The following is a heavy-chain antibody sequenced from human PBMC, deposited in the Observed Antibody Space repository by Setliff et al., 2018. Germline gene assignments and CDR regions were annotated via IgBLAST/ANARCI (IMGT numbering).Heavy chain of an antibody. V-gene: IGHV4-59*08. CDR1: GGSVRGNY. CDR3: ARLPPLHTPMALTFDY. Sequence: PSETLSLTCTVSGGSVRGNYWSWIRQPPGKGLEWIGYMYYSGDTNYNPSLKSRVTISVDTSKNQFSLELRSVTAADTAVYYCARLPPLHTPMALTFDYWGQGILVTVSS. CDR2: MYYSGDT. J-gene: IGHJ4*02. D-gene: IGHD5-18*01.